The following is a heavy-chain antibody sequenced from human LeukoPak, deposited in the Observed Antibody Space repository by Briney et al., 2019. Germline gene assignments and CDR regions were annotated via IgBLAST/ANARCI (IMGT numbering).Heavy chain of an antibody. V-gene: IGHV4-34*01. CDR3: ARAYEPLQLWSPSYFDY. CDR1: GGSFSGYY. D-gene: IGHD5-18*01. J-gene: IGHJ4*02. CDR2: INHSGST. Sequence: SETLSLTCAVYGGSFSGYYWSWIRQPPGKGLEWIGEINHSGSTNYNPSLKSRVTISVDTSKNQFSLKLSSVTAADTAVYYCARAYEPLQLWSPSYFDYWGQGTLVTVSS.